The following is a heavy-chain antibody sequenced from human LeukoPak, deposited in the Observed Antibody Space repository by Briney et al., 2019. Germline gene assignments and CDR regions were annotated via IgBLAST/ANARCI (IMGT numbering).Heavy chain of an antibody. D-gene: IGHD2-15*01. CDR2: INPNSGGT. Sequence: GASVKVSCKASGYTFTNYGISWVRQAPGQGLEWMGWINPNSGGTNYAQKFQGRVTMTRDTSISTAYMELSRLRSDDTAVYYCARDSGYCSGGSCYPAYYFDYWGQGTLVTVSS. CDR3: ARDSGYCSGGSCYPAYYFDY. CDR1: GYTFTNYG. J-gene: IGHJ4*02. V-gene: IGHV1-2*02.